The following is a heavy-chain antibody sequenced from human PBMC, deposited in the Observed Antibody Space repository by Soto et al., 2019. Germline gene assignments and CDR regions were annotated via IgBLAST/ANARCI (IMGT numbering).Heavy chain of an antibody. CDR3: ARRLTSTVSALGY. Sequence: GGSLRLSCTASGLTYSSYAVHWVRQAPGKGLEWVSVISGDGGNKYFAESVRSRFLISRDNSKNTVYLQMNSLRHEDTAVYFCARRLTSTVSALGYWGQGTLVTVSS. V-gene: IGHV3-30-3*01. J-gene: IGHJ4*02. CDR1: GLTYSSYA. CDR2: ISGDGGNK. D-gene: IGHD6-19*01.